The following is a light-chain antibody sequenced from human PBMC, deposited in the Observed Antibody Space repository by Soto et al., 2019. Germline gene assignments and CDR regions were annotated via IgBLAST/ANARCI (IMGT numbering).Light chain of an antibody. V-gene: IGKV1-33*01. J-gene: IGKJ1*01. CDR1: QAINNY. CDR2: DAS. Sequence: IQMTQSPSSLSASLGDRVTITFQASQAINNYLHWYQQKPGKAPKLLIYDASNLEKGAPSRFSGSGSGTDFTFDISSLQPEDVATYYCQHHHNLPHFGQGTKVDI. CDR3: QHHHNLPH.